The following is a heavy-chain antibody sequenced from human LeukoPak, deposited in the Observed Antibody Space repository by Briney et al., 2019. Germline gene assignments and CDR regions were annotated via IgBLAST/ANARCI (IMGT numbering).Heavy chain of an antibody. J-gene: IGHJ4*02. V-gene: IGHV3-74*01. Sequence: HPGGSLRLSCAASGFTFSSYWMHWVRQAPGKGPVWVARIRNDGSSTDYADSVKGRFTISRDNVKDTLYLQMNSLRAEDTAVYYCAREQGYYSVPGYWGQGTLVTVSS. D-gene: IGHD3-22*01. CDR2: IRNDGSST. CDR3: AREQGYYSVPGY. CDR1: GFTFSSYW.